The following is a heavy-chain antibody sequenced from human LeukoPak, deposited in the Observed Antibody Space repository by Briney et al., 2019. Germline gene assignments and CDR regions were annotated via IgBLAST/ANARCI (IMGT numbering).Heavy chain of an antibody. V-gene: IGHV3-30*02. Sequence: GGSLRLSCAASGFTFGSYGMHWVRQAPGKGLEWVAFIRYDGSNKYYADSVKGRFTISRDNSKNTLYLQTNSLRAEDTAVYYCASWGRAAAGTPYWGQGTLVTVSS. CDR2: IRYDGSNK. J-gene: IGHJ4*02. CDR3: ASWGRAAAGTPY. D-gene: IGHD6-13*01. CDR1: GFTFGSYG.